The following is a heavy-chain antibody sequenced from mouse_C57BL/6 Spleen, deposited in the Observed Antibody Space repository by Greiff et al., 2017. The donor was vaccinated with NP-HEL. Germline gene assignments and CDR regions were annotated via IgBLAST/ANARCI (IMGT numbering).Heavy chain of an antibody. V-gene: IGHV1-52*01. Sequence: QVQLKQPGAELVRPGSSVKLSCKASGYTFTSYWMHWVKQRPIQGLEWIGNIEPSDSETNYNEKLKDKATLNVDKSSRTSYMQLSSLTSEDSADYYCARGGQLRRNYFDYWGQGTTLTVSS. CDR2: IEPSDSET. CDR3: ARGGQLRRNYFDY. J-gene: IGHJ2*01. D-gene: IGHD3-2*02. CDR1: GYTFTSYW.